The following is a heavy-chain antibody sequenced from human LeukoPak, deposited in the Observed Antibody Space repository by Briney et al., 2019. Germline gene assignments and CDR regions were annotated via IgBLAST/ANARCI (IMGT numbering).Heavy chain of an antibody. D-gene: IGHD6-19*01. CDR1: GFTVSSNY. CDR2: IYSGGST. J-gene: IGHJ4*02. Sequence: GGSLRLSCAASGFTVSSNYMSWVRQAPGEGLEWVSVIYSGGSTYYADSVKGRFTISRDNSKNTLYLQMNSLRAENTAVYYCARDSSGSYWGQGTLVTVSS. V-gene: IGHV3-53*01. CDR3: ARDSSGSY.